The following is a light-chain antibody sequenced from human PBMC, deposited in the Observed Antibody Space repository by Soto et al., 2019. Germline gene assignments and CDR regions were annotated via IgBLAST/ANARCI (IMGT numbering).Light chain of an antibody. V-gene: IGKV3-11*01. J-gene: IGKJ2*01. CDR3: QQRSNWPA. CDR2: DAS. Sequence: EIVLTQSPATLSLSPGERANLSCRDSQSVSSYLAWYQQKPGQAPRLLIYDASNRATGIPARFSGSGSGTDFTLTISSLEPEDFAVYYCQQRSNWPAFGQGTKLEIK. CDR1: QSVSSY.